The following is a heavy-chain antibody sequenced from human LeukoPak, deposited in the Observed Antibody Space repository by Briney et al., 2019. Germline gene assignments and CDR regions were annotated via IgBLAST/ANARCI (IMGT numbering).Heavy chain of an antibody. J-gene: IGHJ5*02. Sequence: SETLSLTCAVYGGSFSGYYWSWIRQPPGKGLEWIGEINHSGSTNYNPSLKSRVTISVDTSKNQFSLKLSSVTAADTAVYYCARGWVWIRPHTNWFDPWGQGTLVTVSS. CDR3: ARGWVWIRPHTNWFDP. CDR1: GGSFSGYY. CDR2: INHSGST. V-gene: IGHV4-34*01. D-gene: IGHD6-13*01.